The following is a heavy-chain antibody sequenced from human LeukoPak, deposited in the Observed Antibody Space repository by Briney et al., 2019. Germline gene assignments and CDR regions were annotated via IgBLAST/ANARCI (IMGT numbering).Heavy chain of an antibody. CDR3: ASDREGYGDFGDY. V-gene: IGHV3-23*01. CDR2: VSGTGESK. D-gene: IGHD4-17*01. Sequence: GGSLRLSCAASGFTFAGYAMNWVRQAPGKGLEWISVVSGTGESKYYADSVKGRFTISRDNSKNTLFLQMNSLKAEDTAVYYCASDREGYGDFGDYWGQGTLVTGS. J-gene: IGHJ4*02. CDR1: GFTFAGYA.